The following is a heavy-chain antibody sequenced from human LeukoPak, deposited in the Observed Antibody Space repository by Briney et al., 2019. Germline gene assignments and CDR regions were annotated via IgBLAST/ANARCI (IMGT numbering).Heavy chain of an antibody. J-gene: IGHJ4*02. CDR2: IIPIFGTA. V-gene: IGHV1-69*01. Sequence: SVKVSCKASGGTFSSYAISWVRQAPGQGLEWMGGIIPIFGTANYAQKFQGRVTITADESTSTAYMELSSLRSEDTAVYYCAREGSGSYYHFDYWGQGTLVTVSS. D-gene: IGHD3-10*01. CDR3: AREGSGSYYHFDY. CDR1: GGTFSSYA.